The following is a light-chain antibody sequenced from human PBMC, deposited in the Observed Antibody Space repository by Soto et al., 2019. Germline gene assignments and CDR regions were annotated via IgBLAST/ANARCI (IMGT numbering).Light chain of an antibody. CDR3: SSYTTSNTCV. Sequence: SVLTQPASVSGSPGQSISISCTGTSSDIGDYNYVSWYQQHPGKAPKLIISEVSNRPSGVSNRFSGSKSGNTASLTISGLQAEDEADYYCSSYTTSNTCVFGTGTKVTVL. CDR2: EVS. CDR1: SSDIGDYNY. J-gene: IGLJ1*01. V-gene: IGLV2-14*01.